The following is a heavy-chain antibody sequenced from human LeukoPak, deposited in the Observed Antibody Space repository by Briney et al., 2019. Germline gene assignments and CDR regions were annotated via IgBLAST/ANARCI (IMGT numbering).Heavy chain of an antibody. V-gene: IGHV3-11*01. CDR1: GFTFSDYY. CDR3: ARLKLGYWYFDL. D-gene: IGHD7-27*01. Sequence: GGSLRLSCAASGFTFSDYYMSWIRQVPGKGLEWVSYIGLTDTTIYYADSLKGRFAISSDNAKNSLYLHMHSLRAEDTAIYYCARLKLGYWYFDLWGRGTLLTVSS. CDR2: IGLTDTTI. J-gene: IGHJ2*01.